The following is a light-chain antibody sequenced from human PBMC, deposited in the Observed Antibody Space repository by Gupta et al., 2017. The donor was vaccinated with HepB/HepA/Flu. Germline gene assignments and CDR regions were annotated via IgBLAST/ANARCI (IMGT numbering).Light chain of an antibody. CDR3: TSYTTSIALV. Sequence: HSALTQPASVSGSPGQSITIPCTGTSNDVGGYNYVSWLQQPPAKAPQLILYYVNNRTATVADRFSGSKSGNTASLTISAPEAEDEADYFCTSYTTSIALVFGGGTKLTVL. V-gene: IGLV2-14*03. CDR1: SNDVGGYNY. CDR2: YVN. J-gene: IGLJ3*02.